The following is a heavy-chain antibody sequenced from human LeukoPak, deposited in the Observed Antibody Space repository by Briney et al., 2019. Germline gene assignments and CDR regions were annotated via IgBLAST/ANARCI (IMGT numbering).Heavy chain of an antibody. CDR1: GGTFSSYA. V-gene: IGHV1-69*13. Sequence: SVKVSCKASGGTFSSYAISWVRQAPGQGLEWMGGIIPIFGTANYAQKFQGRVTITADESTSTAYMELSSLRSEDTAVCYCARVSPFARFLEWLGAFDIWGQGTMVTVSS. CDR3: ARVSPFARFLEWLGAFDI. CDR2: IIPIFGTA. J-gene: IGHJ3*02. D-gene: IGHD3-3*01.